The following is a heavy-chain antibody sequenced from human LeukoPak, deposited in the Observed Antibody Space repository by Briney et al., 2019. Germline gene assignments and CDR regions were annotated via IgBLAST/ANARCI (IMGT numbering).Heavy chain of an antibody. CDR2: IKSDGDGGGT. D-gene: IGHD5-24*01. V-gene: IGHV3-74*03. Sequence: PGGSLRLSCAASGFSLSSYWMHWVRQTPGKGLVWVSRIKSDGDGGGTMLADSVKGRFTISRDNAKNTLYLQMNSLRAEDTAVYYCGRDQLGDGYIIDYWGQGTPVTVSS. CDR1: GFSLSSYW. CDR3: GRDQLGDGYIIDY. J-gene: IGHJ4*02.